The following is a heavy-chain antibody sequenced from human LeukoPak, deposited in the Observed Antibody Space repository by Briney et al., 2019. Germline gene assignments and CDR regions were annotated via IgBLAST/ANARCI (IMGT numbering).Heavy chain of an antibody. D-gene: IGHD5-24*01. J-gene: IGHJ4*02. V-gene: IGHV3-30*04. CDR2: ISYDGSNE. CDR3: XRGGMATLFDY. Sequence: GGSLRLSCAASGFIFSNYAMHWVRQAPGKGLEWVAVISYDGSNEYYADSVKGRFTISRDSSKNTLYLQMNSLRTEDTAVFYCXRGGMATLFDYWGQGTLVTVSS. CDR1: GFIFSNYA.